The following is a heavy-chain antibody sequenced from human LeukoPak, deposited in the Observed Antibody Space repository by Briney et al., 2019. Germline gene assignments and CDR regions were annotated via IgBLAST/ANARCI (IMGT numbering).Heavy chain of an antibody. CDR2: INPNSGGT. D-gene: IGHD6-19*01. Sequence: ASVKVSCKASGYTFTGYYMHWVRPAPGQGLEWMGWINPNSGGTNYAQRFQGRVTMTRDTSISTAYMELSRLRSDDTAVYYCARDALGGSGLGYYFDYWGQGTLVTVSS. CDR3: ARDALGGSGLGYYFDY. V-gene: IGHV1-2*02. J-gene: IGHJ4*02. CDR1: GYTFTGYY.